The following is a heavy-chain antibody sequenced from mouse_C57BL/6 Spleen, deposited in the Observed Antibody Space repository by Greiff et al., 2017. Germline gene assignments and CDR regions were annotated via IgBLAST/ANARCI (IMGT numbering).Heavy chain of an antibody. CDR2: INPNYGTT. D-gene: IGHD1-1*01. CDR1: GYSFTDYN. CDR3: ARTVVAPSFDY. J-gene: IGHJ2*01. Sequence: VQLKESGPELVQPGASVKISCKASGYSFTDYNMNWVKQSNGKSLEWIGVINPNYGTTSYNQKFKGKATLTVDQSSSTAYMQLNSLTSEDAAVYYFARTVVAPSFDYWGQGTTLTVSS. V-gene: IGHV1-39*01.